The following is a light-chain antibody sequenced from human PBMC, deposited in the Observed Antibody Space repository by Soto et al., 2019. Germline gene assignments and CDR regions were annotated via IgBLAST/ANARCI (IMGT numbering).Light chain of an antibody. Sequence: DIQMTQSPFAMSASVGDRVTITCRASQGITNYVAWFQQKPGKVPKRLIYDASSLQTGVPSRFSGSGSGTDFTLTISSLQPEDFATYYCLQHTNFPLTFGQGTRLEIK. J-gene: IGKJ5*01. CDR1: QGITNY. CDR2: DAS. CDR3: LQHTNFPLT. V-gene: IGKV1-17*03.